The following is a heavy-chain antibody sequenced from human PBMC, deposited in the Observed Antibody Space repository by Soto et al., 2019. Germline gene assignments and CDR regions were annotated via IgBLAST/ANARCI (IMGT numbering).Heavy chain of an antibody. J-gene: IGHJ1*01. CDR1: GYTFTSYG. D-gene: IGHD6-19*01. V-gene: IGHV1-18*01. Sequence: QVQLVQSGAEVKKPGASVKVSCKASGYTFTSYGISWVRQAPGQGRERMGLISAYNGNTNYAQKLPRRVTMTTDTATSTAYMELRMMRDDATAVYYGGREAAVAGIGSPEAEYFQHWGQGTLVTVSS. CDR2: ISAYNGNT. CDR3: GREAAVAGIGSPEAEYFQH.